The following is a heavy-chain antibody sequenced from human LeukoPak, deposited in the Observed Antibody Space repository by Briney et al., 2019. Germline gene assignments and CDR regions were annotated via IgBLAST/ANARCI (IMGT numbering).Heavy chain of an antibody. V-gene: IGHV3-23*01. CDR3: ARDRGGDIVVVPAASFDY. J-gene: IGHJ4*02. CDR1: GFTFSTYA. CDR2: ISGSGANT. D-gene: IGHD2-2*01. Sequence: GGSLRLSCAASGFTFSTYAMSWVRQAPGKGLEWVSTISGSGANTYYADSVKGRFTISRDNAKNSLYLQMNSLRAEDTAVYYCARDRGGDIVVVPAASFDYWGQGTLVTVSS.